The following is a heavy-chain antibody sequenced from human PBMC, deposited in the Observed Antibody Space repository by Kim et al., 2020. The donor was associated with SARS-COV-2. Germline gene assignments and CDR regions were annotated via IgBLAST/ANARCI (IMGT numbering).Heavy chain of an antibody. D-gene: IGHD1-26*01. CDR3: ARDPGGYSGTYYYSDMDV. CDR1: GGSISSSNW. J-gene: IGHJ6*02. V-gene: IGHV4-4*02. Sequence: SETLSLTCAVSGGSISSSNWWSWVRQPPGKGLEWIWEIYHSGSTNYNPSLKSRVTISVDKSKNQFFLKLSSVTAADTAVYFCARDPGGYSGTYYYSDMDVWGQGTTVTVSS. CDR2: IYHSGST.